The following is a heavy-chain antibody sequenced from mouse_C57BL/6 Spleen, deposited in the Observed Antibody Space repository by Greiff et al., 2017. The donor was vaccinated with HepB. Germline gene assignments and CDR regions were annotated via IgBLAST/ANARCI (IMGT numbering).Heavy chain of an antibody. CDR3: ARRAGAMDY. CDR2: INPSTGGT. D-gene: IGHD3-3*01. CDR1: GYSFTGYY. V-gene: IGHV1-42*01. Sequence: VQLQQSGPELVKPGASVKISCKASGYSFTGYYMNWVKQSPEKSLEWIGEINPSTGGTTYNQKFKAKATLTVDKSSSTAYMQLKSLTSEDSAVYYCARRAGAMDYWGQGTSVTVSS. J-gene: IGHJ4*01.